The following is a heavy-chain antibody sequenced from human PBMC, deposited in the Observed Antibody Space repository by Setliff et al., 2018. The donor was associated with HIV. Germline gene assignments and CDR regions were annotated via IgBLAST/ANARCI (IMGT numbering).Heavy chain of an antibody. J-gene: IGHJ6*03. D-gene: IGHD2-8*02. CDR3: ASGWAWWGYNKRSPYFYYMDV. V-gene: IGHV1-69*10. Sequence: GASVKVSCKTSGGTIGTYAMNWVRQAPGQGLVWMGGVSPSIDVATHAPMLQGRFTISADKSTDTAYLDLKSRRSEETAIYYCASGWAWWGYNKRSPYFYYMDVWGNGTTVTVSS. CDR2: VSPSIDVA. CDR1: GGTIGTYA.